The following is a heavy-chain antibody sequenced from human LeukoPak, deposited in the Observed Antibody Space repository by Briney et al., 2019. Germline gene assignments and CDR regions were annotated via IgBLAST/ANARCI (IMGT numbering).Heavy chain of an antibody. V-gene: IGHV3-7*03. D-gene: IGHD3-22*01. CDR3: AGAKESYYDKSGYFPLDY. J-gene: IGHJ4*02. CDR1: GFTFSSYW. Sequence: RGSLRLSCAASGFTFSSYWMSWVRQAPGKGLEWVANIKQDGSEKYYVDSVKGRFTISRDNAKNSLYLQMNSLRAEDTAVYYWAGAKESYYDKSGYFPLDYWGQGTLVTVSS. CDR2: IKQDGSEK.